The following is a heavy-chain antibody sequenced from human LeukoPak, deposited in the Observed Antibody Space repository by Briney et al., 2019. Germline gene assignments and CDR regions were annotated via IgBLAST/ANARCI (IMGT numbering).Heavy chain of an antibody. Sequence: GGSLRLSCAASGFTFSSYAMSWVRQAPGKGLEWVAVIWYDGSNKYYADSVKGRFTISRDNSKNTLYLQMNSLRAEDTAVYYCAREGDGYNYDYWGQGTLVTVSS. D-gene: IGHD5-24*01. J-gene: IGHJ4*02. V-gene: IGHV3-33*08. CDR1: GFTFSSYA. CDR3: AREGDGYNYDY. CDR2: IWYDGSNK.